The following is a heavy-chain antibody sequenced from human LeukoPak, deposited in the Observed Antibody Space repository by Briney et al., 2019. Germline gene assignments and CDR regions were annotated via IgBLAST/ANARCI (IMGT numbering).Heavy chain of an antibody. CDR1: GFTFSSYG. Sequence: GGSLRLSCAASGFTFSSYGMHWVRQAPGKGLEWVAFIRYDGSNKYYADSVKGRFTISRDNSKNTLYLQMNSLRAEDTAVYYCAKERKEGRDNWFDPWGQGTLVTVSS. CDR2: IRYDGSNK. J-gene: IGHJ5*02. V-gene: IGHV3-30*02. CDR3: AKERKEGRDNWFDP.